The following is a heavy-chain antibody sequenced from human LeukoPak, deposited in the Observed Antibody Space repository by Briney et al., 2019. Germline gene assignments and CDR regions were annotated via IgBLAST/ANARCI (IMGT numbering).Heavy chain of an antibody. Sequence: PGGSLRPSCAASGFTFSSYAMSWVRQAPGKGLEWVSAISGSGGSTYYADSVKGRFTISRDNSKNTLYLQMNSLRAEDTAVYYCAKVFGFGTHPGFDYWGQGTLVTVSS. CDR1: GFTFSSYA. J-gene: IGHJ4*02. CDR3: AKVFGFGTHPGFDY. V-gene: IGHV3-23*01. D-gene: IGHD3-10*01. CDR2: ISGSGGST.